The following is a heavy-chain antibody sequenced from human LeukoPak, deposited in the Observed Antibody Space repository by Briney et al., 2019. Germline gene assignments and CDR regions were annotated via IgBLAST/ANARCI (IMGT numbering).Heavy chain of an antibody. CDR3: ARSVARGQFDP. D-gene: IGHD2-21*01. CDR2: MNPNSGNT. V-gene: IGHV1-8*03. Sequence: ASVKVSCKASGYTFTSYDINWVRQATGQGLEWMGWMNPNSGNTGYPQKFQGRVTITGNTSISTAYMELSSLRSEDTAVYYCARSVARGQFDPWGQGTLVTVSS. J-gene: IGHJ5*02. CDR1: GYTFTSYD.